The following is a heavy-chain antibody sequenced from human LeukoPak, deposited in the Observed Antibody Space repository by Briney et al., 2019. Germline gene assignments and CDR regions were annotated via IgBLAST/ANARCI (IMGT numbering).Heavy chain of an antibody. V-gene: IGHV3-33*01. CDR1: GFSFSVYG. J-gene: IGHJ4*02. CDR3: ARSHYCSSSSCYPYYFDS. Sequence: QTGGSLRLSCAASGFSFSVYGMHWVRQAPGKGLEWVAVMWSDGSKIYYADSVKGRFTISRDNSKSSLYLQMNSLRAEDTAVYYCARSHYCSSSSCYPYYFDSWGQGTLVTVSS. CDR2: MWSDGSKI. D-gene: IGHD2-2*01.